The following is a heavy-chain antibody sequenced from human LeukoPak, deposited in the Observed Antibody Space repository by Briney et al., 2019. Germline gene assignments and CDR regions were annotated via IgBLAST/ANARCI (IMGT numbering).Heavy chain of an antibody. Sequence: SETLSLTCTVSGGSISSYYWSWIRQSPGKGLEWIGNIYYSGSTNYNPSLKSRVTISVDTSKNQFSLKLSSVTAADTAVYYCAKQARYCGGGTCFDYWGQGTLVTVSS. CDR1: GGSISSYY. V-gene: IGHV4-59*08. CDR2: IYYSGST. J-gene: IGHJ4*02. CDR3: AKQARYCGGGTCFDY. D-gene: IGHD2-15*01.